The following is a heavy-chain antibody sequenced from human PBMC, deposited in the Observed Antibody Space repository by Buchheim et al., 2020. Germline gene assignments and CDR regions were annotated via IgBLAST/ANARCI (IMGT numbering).Heavy chain of an antibody. CDR1: GGSISSSSYY. V-gene: IGHV4-39*07. Sequence: QLQLQESGPGLVKPSETLSLTCTVSGGSISSSSYYWGWIRQPPGKGLEWIGSIYYSGSTYYNPSLKSRVTISVDTSQNPFSLKRSSVTAADTAVYYCASLYYYDSSGYYNPYYFDYWGQGTL. J-gene: IGHJ4*02. D-gene: IGHD3-22*01. CDR3: ASLYYYDSSGYYNPYYFDY. CDR2: IYYSGST.